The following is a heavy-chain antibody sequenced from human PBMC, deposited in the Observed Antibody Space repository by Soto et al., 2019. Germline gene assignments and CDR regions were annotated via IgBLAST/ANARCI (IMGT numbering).Heavy chain of an antibody. J-gene: IGHJ4*02. D-gene: IGHD3-22*01. CDR2: ISWNSGSI. V-gene: IGHV3-9*01. CDR1: GFTFDDYA. Sequence: GGSLRLSCAASGFTFDDYAMHWVRQAPGKGLEWVSGISWNSGSIGYADSVKGRFTISRDNAKNSLYLQMNSLRAEDTALYYCAKDGGADYYDSSGYPEPFDYWGQGTLVTVSS. CDR3: AKDGGADYYDSSGYPEPFDY.